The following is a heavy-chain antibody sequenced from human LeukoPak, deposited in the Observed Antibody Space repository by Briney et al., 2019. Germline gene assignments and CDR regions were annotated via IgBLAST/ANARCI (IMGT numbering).Heavy chain of an antibody. V-gene: IGHV3-7*01. J-gene: IGHJ4*02. D-gene: IGHD3-22*01. CDR1: GFTFGNSW. CDR3: ARNSNFDTHDF. Sequence: GGSLRLSCAASGFTFGNSWMSWVRQAPGKGLEWVAAIKTDGSKEYYVDSVRGRFTISRDNAKDSVFLQMNSLRADDTAVYFYARNSNFDTHDFWGQGTLVTVSS. CDR2: IKTDGSKE.